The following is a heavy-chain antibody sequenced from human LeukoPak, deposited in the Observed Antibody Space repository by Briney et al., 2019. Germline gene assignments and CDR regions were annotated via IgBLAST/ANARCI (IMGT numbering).Heavy chain of an antibody. D-gene: IGHD5-18*01. Sequence: SQTLSLTCTVSGGSTSSGDYYWSWIRQPPGKGLEWIGFIYYSGSTHYNPSLKSRVIISVDTSKNQFSLRLTSVTAADTAVYYCASMDSAMALGYWGQGTLVTVSS. CDR1: GGSTSSGDYY. V-gene: IGHV4-30-4*01. J-gene: IGHJ4*02. CDR2: IYYSGST. CDR3: ASMDSAMALGY.